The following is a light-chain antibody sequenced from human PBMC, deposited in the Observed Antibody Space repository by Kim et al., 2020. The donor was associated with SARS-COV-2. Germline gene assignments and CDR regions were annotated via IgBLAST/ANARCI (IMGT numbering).Light chain of an antibody. CDR3: TSYTTSTTFYV. CDR1: SGDIGNDNH. V-gene: IGLV2-8*01. Sequence: QSVLTHPASASGSPGQSVTISCTGTSGDIGNDNHVSWYQQHPDKAPKLLIYDVNKRPSGIPDRFSGSKSGNTASLTVSGLQADDDADYYCTSYTTSTTFYVFGTGTKVTVL. J-gene: IGLJ1*01. CDR2: DVN.